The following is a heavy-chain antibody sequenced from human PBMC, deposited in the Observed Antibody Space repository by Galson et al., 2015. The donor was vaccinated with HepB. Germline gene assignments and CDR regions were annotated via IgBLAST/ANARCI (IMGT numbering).Heavy chain of an antibody. D-gene: IGHD2-2*01. CDR1: GYTFTSYY. CDR3: ARSVDCSSISCSAGGYYYGMDV. CDR2: INPSGGST. Sequence: SVKVSCKASGYTFTSYYMHWVRQAPGQGLEWMGIINPSGGSTSYAQKLQGRVTMTRDTSTSTVYMELSSLRSEDTAVYYCARSVDCSSISCSAGGYYYGMDVWGQGTTVTVSS. J-gene: IGHJ6*02. V-gene: IGHV1-46*04.